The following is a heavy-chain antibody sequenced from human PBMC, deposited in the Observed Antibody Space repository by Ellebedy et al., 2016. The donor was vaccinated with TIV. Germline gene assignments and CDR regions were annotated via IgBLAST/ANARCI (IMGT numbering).Heavy chain of an antibody. CDR3: AHSRYNWNVPDY. J-gene: IGHJ4*02. CDR1: GFSLTTSGVG. D-gene: IGHD1-1*01. CDR2: IYWNDDE. Sequence: SGPTLVKPTQTLTLTCTFSGFSLTTSGVGVGWIRQPPGKALEWLALIYWNDDERYSPSLKSRLTITKDTSKNQVVLTVTNMDPVDTATYYCAHSRYNWNVPDYWGQGTLVTVSS. V-gene: IGHV2-5*01.